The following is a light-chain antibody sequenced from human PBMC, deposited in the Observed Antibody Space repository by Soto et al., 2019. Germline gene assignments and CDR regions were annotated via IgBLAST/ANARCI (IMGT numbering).Light chain of an antibody. V-gene: IGLV1-47*01. CDR3: AAWDDSLSGVV. CDR2: KNN. Sequence: QYVLTQPPSASGTPGQWVTISCSGSSSNIGSNYVYWYHQFPGTAPKLLIYKNNQRPSGVPDRFSGSKSGTSASLAISGLRSEDEADYYCAAWDDSLSGVVFGGGTKLTVL. J-gene: IGLJ2*01. CDR1: SSNIGSNY.